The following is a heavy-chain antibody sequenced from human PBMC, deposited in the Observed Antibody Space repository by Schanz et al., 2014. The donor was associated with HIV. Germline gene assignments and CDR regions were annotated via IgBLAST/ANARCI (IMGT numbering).Heavy chain of an antibody. V-gene: IGHV3-20*04. Sequence: DVQLVESGGGLVKPGGSLRLSCAASGFTFDDYGMSWVRQAPGKGLEWVSGINWEGTIKAYGDPVKGRVTISRDNAKNALYLHINSLRVEDTTLYYCAKGPYASNSYYFESWGQGTLVTVSS. CDR3: AKGPYASNSYYFES. CDR2: INWEGTIK. J-gene: IGHJ4*02. D-gene: IGHD4-4*01. CDR1: GFTFDDYG.